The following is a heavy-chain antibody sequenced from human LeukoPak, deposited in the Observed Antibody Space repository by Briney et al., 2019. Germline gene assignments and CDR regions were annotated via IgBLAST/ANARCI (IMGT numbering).Heavy chain of an antibody. V-gene: IGHV4-34*01. D-gene: IGHD6-19*01. CDR3: ARRPRYSSGWYYFDS. CDR2: INHSGST. J-gene: IGHJ4*02. CDR1: GGSFSGDY. Sequence: SETLSLTCAVYGGSFSGDYWNWIRQPPGKGLEWIGEINHSGSTNSNPSLKSRVTISVDRSKNQFSLELSSVTAADTAVYYCARRPRYSSGWYYFDSWGQGTLVTVSS.